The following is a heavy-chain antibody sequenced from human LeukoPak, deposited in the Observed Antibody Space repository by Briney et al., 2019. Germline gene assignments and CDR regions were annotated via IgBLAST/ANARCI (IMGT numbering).Heavy chain of an antibody. J-gene: IGHJ4*02. V-gene: IGHV3-21*04. D-gene: IGHD3-9*01. CDR1: EFTFSHYT. Sequence: GGSLRLSCVASEFTFSHYTMNWVRQAPGRGLEWVSCISSSRTSRSYLYYADSVKGRFTISRDNSKNTLYLQMNSLRAQDTAVYYCAKDNGWLSHDWGQGTLVTVSS. CDR3: AKDNGWLSHD. CDR2: ISSSRTSRSYL.